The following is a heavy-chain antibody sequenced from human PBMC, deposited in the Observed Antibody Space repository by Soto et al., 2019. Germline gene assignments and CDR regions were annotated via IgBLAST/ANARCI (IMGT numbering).Heavy chain of an antibody. J-gene: IGHJ4*02. CDR2: IYYTGST. V-gene: IGHV4-59*01. Sequence: SETLSLTCTVSSGSISTYYWSWIRQPPGKGLEWIGYIYYTGSTNYNPSLKTRVAISMDTSKNQFSLNLSSVTAADTAVYYCAGASQSAQFDYWGQGTLVTVSS. D-gene: IGHD3-10*01. CDR3: AGASQSAQFDY. CDR1: SGSISTYY.